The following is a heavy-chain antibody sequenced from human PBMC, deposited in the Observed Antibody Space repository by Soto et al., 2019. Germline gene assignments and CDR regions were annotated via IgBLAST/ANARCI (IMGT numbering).Heavy chain of an antibody. J-gene: IGHJ5*02. CDR2: IKQDGSEK. Sequence: EVQLVESGGGLVQPGGSLRLSCAASGFTFSSYWMSWVRQAPGKGLEWVANIKQDGSEKYYVDSVKGRFTISRDNAKNSLYLKMNSLRAEDTAVYYCARDDYGDLLNWFDPWGQGTLVTVSS. CDR1: GFTFSSYW. V-gene: IGHV3-7*01. CDR3: ARDDYGDLLNWFDP. D-gene: IGHD4-17*01.